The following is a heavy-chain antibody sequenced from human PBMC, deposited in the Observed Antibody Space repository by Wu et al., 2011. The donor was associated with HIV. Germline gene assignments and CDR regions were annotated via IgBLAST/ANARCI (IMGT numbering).Heavy chain of an antibody. Sequence: QVQLQESGPGLVKPSETLSLTCTVSGGSISNHYWSWIRQPPGKGLEWIGYIYYSGSTTYNPSLKSRVTISEDTSNNQFSLKLSSVTAADTAVYYCARAPAADDTSGYFAYWGQGTLVSVSS. CDR1: GGSISNHY. CDR3: ARAPAADDTSGYFAY. CDR2: IYYSGST. D-gene: IGHD3-22*01. V-gene: IGHV4-59*11. J-gene: IGHJ4*02.